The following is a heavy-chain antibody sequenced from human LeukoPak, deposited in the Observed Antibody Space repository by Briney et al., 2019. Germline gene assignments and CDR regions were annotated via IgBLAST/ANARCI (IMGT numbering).Heavy chain of an antibody. V-gene: IGHV1-18*01. CDR2: ISAYNGNT. Sequence: GASVNVSCKASGYTFTSYGISWVRQAPGKGLEWMGWISAYNGNTNYAQKLQGRVTMTTDTSTSTAYMELRSLRSDDTAVYYCARVQRTGHFDYWGQGTLVTVSS. CDR3: ARVQRTGHFDY. J-gene: IGHJ4*02. D-gene: IGHD3/OR15-3a*01. CDR1: GYTFTSYG.